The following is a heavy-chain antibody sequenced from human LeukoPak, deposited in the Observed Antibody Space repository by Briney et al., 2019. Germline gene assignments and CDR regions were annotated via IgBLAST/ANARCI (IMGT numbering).Heavy chain of an antibody. D-gene: IGHD2-8*02. V-gene: IGHV3-33*01. CDR2: IWFDGSKR. CDR3: AGCTGGSCVFDY. Sequence: GRSLRLSCAASGFTLSTYGMHWVRQAPGKGLEWVALIWFDGSKRYYGDSLKGRFTVSRDNSKNTLYLQVDSLRAEDTAVYYCAGCTGGSCVFDYWGQGTLVTVSS. CDR1: GFTLSTYG. J-gene: IGHJ4*02.